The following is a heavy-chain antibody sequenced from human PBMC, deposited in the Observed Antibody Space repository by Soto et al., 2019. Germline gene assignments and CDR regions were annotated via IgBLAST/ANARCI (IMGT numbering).Heavy chain of an antibody. V-gene: IGHV3-43*01. CDR1: GFTFDDYT. J-gene: IGHJ5*02. Sequence: GGSLRLSCAASGFTFDDYTMHWVRQAPGKGLEWVSLISWDGGSTYYADSVKGRFTISRDNSKNSLYLQMNSLRTEDTALYYCAKDAQDYGSGSYWYNWFDPWGQGTLVTVSS. CDR3: AKDAQDYGSGSYWYNWFDP. D-gene: IGHD3-10*01. CDR2: ISWDGGST.